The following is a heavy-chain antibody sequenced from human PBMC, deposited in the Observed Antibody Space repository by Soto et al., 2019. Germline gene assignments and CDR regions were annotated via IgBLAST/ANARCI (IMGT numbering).Heavy chain of an antibody. D-gene: IGHD3-9*01. Sequence: GGSLRLSCAASGFTFSSYAMHWVRQAPGKGLEWVAVISCDGSNKYYADSVKGRFTISRDNAKNSLYLQMNSLRAEDTAVYYCARDADILTGSDAFDIWGQGTMVTVSS. CDR3: ARDADILTGSDAFDI. CDR2: ISCDGSNK. J-gene: IGHJ3*02. CDR1: GFTFSSYA. V-gene: IGHV3-30-3*01.